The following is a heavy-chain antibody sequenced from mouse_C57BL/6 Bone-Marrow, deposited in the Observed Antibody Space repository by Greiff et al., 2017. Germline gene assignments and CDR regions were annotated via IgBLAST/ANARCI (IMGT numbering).Heavy chain of an antibody. CDR3: ARRSDV. J-gene: IGHJ2*01. Sequence: VQLQQSGAELVRPGTSVKVSCKASGYAFTNYLIEWVKQRPGQGLEWIGVSNPGSGGANYNEKFKGKATLTADKSSSTAYMQLSSLTSEDSAVYFCARRSDVWGQGTTLTVSS. CDR1: GYAFTNYL. CDR2: SNPGSGGA. V-gene: IGHV1-54*01.